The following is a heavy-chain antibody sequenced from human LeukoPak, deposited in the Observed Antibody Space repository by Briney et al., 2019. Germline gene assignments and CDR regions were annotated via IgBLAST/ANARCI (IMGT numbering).Heavy chain of an antibody. V-gene: IGHV1-2*02. CDR1: GYTFTGYY. CDR3: AIWGFDFWSGHVGLDV. Sequence: ASVKFSCKASGYTFTGYYMHWVRQAPGQGLEWMGWINPNSGGTNYAQKFQGRVTMTRDTSISTAYMELSRLRSDVTAVYCCAIWGFDFWSGHVGLDVCGQGTTVTVS. D-gene: IGHD3-3*01. J-gene: IGHJ6*02. CDR2: INPNSGGT.